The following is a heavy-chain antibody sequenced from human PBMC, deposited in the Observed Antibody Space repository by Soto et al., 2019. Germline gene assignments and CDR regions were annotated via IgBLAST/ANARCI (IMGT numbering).Heavy chain of an antibody. J-gene: IGHJ5*02. D-gene: IGHD2-2*01. V-gene: IGHV4-4*07. CDR3: ARDKVVPAAIWFDP. CDR1: GVSTSTDW. Sequence: PEARSDTRTGSGVSTSTDWWIWCRQPAGKGLEWIGRIYTSGSTNYNPSLKSRVTMSVDTSKNQFSLKLSSVTAADTAVYYCARDKVVPAAIWFDPWGQGTLVTVS. CDR2: IYTSGST.